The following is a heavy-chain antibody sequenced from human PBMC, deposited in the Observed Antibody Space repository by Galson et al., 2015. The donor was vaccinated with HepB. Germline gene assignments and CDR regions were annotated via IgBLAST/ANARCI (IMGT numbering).Heavy chain of an antibody. V-gene: IGHV1-18*01. D-gene: IGHD6-13*01. CDR2: ISAYNGNT. CDR3: ARGAASLRAWSWFAP. J-gene: IGHJ5*02. Sequence: SVKVSCKASGYTFTSYGISWVRQAPGQGLEWMGWISAYNGNTNYAQKLQGRVTMTTDTSTNTAYMELRSLRSDDTAVYYCARGAASLRAWSWFAPWGQGTLVTVSS. CDR1: GYTFTSYG.